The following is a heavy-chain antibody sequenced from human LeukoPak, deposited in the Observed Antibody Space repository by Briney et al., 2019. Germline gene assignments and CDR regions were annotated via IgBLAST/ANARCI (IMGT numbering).Heavy chain of an antibody. V-gene: IGHV3-23*01. CDR3: ASGGIYYGAAFDF. CDR2: ISGTGANT. Sequence: GGSLRLSCAVSGFTFSNYVMIWVRQAPGKGLEWVSAISGTGANTFYADSVKGRFTMSRDNPKNMLYPQMNSLRAEDTALYYCASGGIYYGAAFDFWGQGTLVTVSS. CDR1: GFTFSNYV. J-gene: IGHJ4*02. D-gene: IGHD1-26*01.